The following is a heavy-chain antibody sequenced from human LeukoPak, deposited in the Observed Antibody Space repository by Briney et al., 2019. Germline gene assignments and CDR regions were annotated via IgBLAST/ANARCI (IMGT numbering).Heavy chain of an antibody. D-gene: IGHD3-10*01. CDR1: GGSISSYY. CDR2: IYYSGYT. Sequence: SETLSLTCTVSGGSISSYYWSWIRQPPGKGLEWIGCIYYSGYTNYKSSLKSRVTISVDTSKNQFSLKLSSVTAADTAVYYCARERGPTMVRGVPPYNWFDPWGQGTLVTVSS. J-gene: IGHJ5*02. V-gene: IGHV4-59*12. CDR3: ARERGPTMVRGVPPYNWFDP.